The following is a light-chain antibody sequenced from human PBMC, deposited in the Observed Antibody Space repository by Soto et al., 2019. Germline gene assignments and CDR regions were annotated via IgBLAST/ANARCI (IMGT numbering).Light chain of an antibody. CDR2: GAS. CDR1: QIFSSSY. CDR3: QQYGSSPLT. J-gene: IGKJ4*01. V-gene: IGKV3-20*01. Sequence: EIVLTQSPGTLSLSPGERATLSCSASQIFSSSYLAWYQQKPGQAPRLIIYGASIRATGIPDRFSGSGSGTDFTLTISRLEPEDFAVYYCQQYGSSPLTFGGGTKVDIK.